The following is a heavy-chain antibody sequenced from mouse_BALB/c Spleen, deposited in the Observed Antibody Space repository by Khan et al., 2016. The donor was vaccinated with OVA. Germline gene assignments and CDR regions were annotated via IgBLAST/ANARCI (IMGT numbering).Heavy chain of an antibody. Sequence: EVKLVESGGGLVKPGGSLKLSCAASGFTFSSYTMSWVRQTPEKRLEWVATISSGGTYTYYVDSVEGRFNLSRDNAKNTLYLEMNSLKSEDTAIYYCTRGEGYYGNPYAIDFWGQGTSVTVSS. V-gene: IGHV5-6-4*01. CDR2: ISSGGTYT. CDR1: GFTFSSYT. J-gene: IGHJ4*01. D-gene: IGHD2-1*01. CDR3: TRGEGYYGNPYAIDF.